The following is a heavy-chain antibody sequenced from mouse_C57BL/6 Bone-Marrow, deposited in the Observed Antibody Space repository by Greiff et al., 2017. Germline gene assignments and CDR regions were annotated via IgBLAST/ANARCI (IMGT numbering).Heavy chain of an antibody. V-gene: IGHV14-4*01. D-gene: IGHD2-5*01. J-gene: IGHJ2*01. Sequence: VHVKQSGAELVRPGASVKLSCTASGFNIKDDYMHWVKQRPEQGLEWIGWIDPENGDTEYASKFQGKATISADPSSNTAYLQLSSLTSEDTAVYYYTTSNYDYFDYWGQGTTVTVSS. CDR1: GFNIKDDY. CDR2: IDPENGDT. CDR3: TTSNYDYFDY.